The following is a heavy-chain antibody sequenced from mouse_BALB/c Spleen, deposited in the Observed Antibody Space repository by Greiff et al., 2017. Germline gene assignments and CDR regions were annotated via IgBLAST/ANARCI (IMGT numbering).Heavy chain of an antibody. J-gene: IGHJ1*01. CDR1: GFTFSSYT. V-gene: IGHV5-6-4*01. CDR2: ISSGGSYT. D-gene: IGHD2-3*01. Sequence: EVQLVESGGGLVKPGGSLKLSCAASGFTFSSYTMSWVRQTPEKRLEWVATISSGGSYTYYPDSVKGRFTISRDNAKNTLYLQMSSLKSEDTAMYYCTRGDYDGYYGYFDVWGAGTTVTVSS. CDR3: TRGDYDGYYGYFDV.